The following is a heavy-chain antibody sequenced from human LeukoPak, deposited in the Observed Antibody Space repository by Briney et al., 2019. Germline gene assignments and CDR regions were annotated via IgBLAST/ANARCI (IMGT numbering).Heavy chain of an antibody. V-gene: IGHV3-48*01. J-gene: IGHJ4*02. CDR3: ARGITIDY. CDR1: GFTFGDYV. CDR2: ISSSSSTI. Sequence: GGSLRLSCTASGFTFGDYVMSWVRQAPGRGLEWVSYISSSSSTIYYADSVKGRFTISRDNAKNSLYLQMNSLRAEDTAVYYCARGITIDYWGQGTLVTVSS. D-gene: IGHD1-14*01.